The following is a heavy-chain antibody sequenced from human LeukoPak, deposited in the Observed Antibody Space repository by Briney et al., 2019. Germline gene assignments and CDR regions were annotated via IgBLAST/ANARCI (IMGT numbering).Heavy chain of an antibody. V-gene: IGHV3-53*01. D-gene: IGHD2-2*01. Sequence: GGSLRLSCAASGFIVSSNYMSWVRQAPGKGLEWVSVIYSGGDIYYAHSVKGRFTISRDSSKNTLYLQMNSLRVEDTAVYYCARNLPAADYWGQGTLVTVSS. J-gene: IGHJ4*02. CDR2: IYSGGDI. CDR3: ARNLPAADY. CDR1: GFIVSSNY.